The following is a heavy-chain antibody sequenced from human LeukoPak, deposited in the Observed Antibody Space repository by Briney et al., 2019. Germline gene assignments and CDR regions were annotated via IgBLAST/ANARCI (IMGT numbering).Heavy chain of an antibody. Sequence: GGSLRLSCVASGFTFSNYVMSWVRQAPGKGLEWVPGISGSGGSTYYADSVKGRFTISRDNSKNTLYLQMNSLRAEDTAVYYCAKDRLRDYYGSGSLWDFDYWGQGTLVTVSS. CDR1: GFTFSNYV. CDR2: ISGSGGST. V-gene: IGHV3-23*01. J-gene: IGHJ4*02. D-gene: IGHD3-10*01. CDR3: AKDRLRDYYGSGSLWDFDY.